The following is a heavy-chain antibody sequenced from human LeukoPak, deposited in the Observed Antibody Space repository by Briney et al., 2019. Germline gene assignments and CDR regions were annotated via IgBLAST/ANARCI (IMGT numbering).Heavy chain of an antibody. CDR1: GFTFSSYA. J-gene: IGHJ5*02. Sequence: GGSLRLSCSASGFTFSSYAMHWVRQAPGKGLEYVSAISSNGGSTYYADSVKGRFTISRDNSKNTLYLQMSSLRAEDTAVYYCARGSIWFGEFNWFDPWGQGTLVTVSS. CDR2: ISSNGGST. V-gene: IGHV3-64D*06. D-gene: IGHD3-10*01. CDR3: ARGSIWFGEFNWFDP.